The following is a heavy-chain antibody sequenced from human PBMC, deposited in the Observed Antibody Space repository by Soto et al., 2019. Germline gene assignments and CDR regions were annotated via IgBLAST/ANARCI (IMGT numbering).Heavy chain of an antibody. V-gene: IGHV3-23*01. Sequence: GGSLRLSCAASGFTFGSYAMSWVRQAPGKGLEWVSVISGSGGSTYYADSVKGRFTISRDNSRNTLYLQMNSLRAEGTAVYYCAKCSPRYSSGLKAYYFDYWGQGTLVTVSS. CDR1: GFTFGSYA. D-gene: IGHD6-19*01. CDR3: AKCSPRYSSGLKAYYFDY. J-gene: IGHJ4*02. CDR2: ISGSGGST.